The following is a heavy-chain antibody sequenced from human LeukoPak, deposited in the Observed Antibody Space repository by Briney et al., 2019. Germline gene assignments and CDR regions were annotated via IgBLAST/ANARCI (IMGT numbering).Heavy chain of an antibody. CDR1: GGSISSYY. V-gene: IGHV4-59*01. CDR3: AREQYYYDSSGRARPVDY. D-gene: IGHD3-22*01. Sequence: PSETLSLTCTVSGGSISSYYWSWIRQPPGKGLEWIGYIYYSGSTNYNPSLKSRVTISVDTSKNQFSLKLSSVTAADTAVYYCAREQYYYDSSGRARPVDYWGQGTLVTVSS. CDR2: IYYSGST. J-gene: IGHJ4*02.